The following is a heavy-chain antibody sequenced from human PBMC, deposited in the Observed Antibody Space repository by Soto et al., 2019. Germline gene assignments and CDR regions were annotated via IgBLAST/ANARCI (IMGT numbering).Heavy chain of an antibody. J-gene: IGHJ4*02. CDR3: ARDGGYCTNGVCYTVGY. V-gene: IGHV1-69*13. Sequence: ASVKVSCKASGGTFSSYAISWVRQAPGQGLEWMGGIIPIFGTANYAQKFQGRVTITADESTSTAYMELSSLRSEDTAVYYCARDGGYCTNGVCYTVGYWGQGTLVTVSS. D-gene: IGHD2-8*01. CDR1: GGTFSSYA. CDR2: IIPIFGTA.